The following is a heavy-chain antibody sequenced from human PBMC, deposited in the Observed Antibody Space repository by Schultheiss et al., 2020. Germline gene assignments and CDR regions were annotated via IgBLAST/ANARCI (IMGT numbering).Heavy chain of an antibody. D-gene: IGHD2-15*01. CDR3: ARQAGRDCSGGSCYSDDAFDI. CDR1: GFTFDDYA. J-gene: IGHJ3*02. V-gene: IGHV3-9*01. CDR2: ISWNSGSI. Sequence: GGSLRLSCAASGFTFDDYAMHWVRQAPGKGLEWVSGISWNSGSIGYADSVKGRFTISRDNAKNSLYLQMNSLRAEDTALYYCARQAGRDCSGGSCYSDDAFDIWGQGTMVTVSS.